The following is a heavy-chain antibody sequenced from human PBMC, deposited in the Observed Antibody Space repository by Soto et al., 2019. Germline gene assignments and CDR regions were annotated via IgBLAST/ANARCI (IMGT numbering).Heavy chain of an antibody. Sequence: GGSLRLSCAASGFTVSSNYMSWVRQAPGKGLEWVSVIYSGGSTYYADSVKGRFTISRDNSKNTLYLQMNSLRAEDTAVYYCARYRNYYDSSADGWFDPWGQGTLVTVSS. V-gene: IGHV3-53*01. J-gene: IGHJ5*02. CDR2: IYSGGST. CDR3: ARYRNYYDSSADGWFDP. CDR1: GFTVSSNY. D-gene: IGHD3-22*01.